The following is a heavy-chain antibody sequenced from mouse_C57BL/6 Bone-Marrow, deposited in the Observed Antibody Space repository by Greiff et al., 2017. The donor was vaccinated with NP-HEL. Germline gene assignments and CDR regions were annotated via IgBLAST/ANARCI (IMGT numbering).Heavy chain of an antibody. V-gene: IGHV1-76*01. D-gene: IGHD6-1*01. CDR3: ARAPPLFDY. CDR2: IYPGSGNT. Sequence: VQLQQSGAELVRPGASVKLSCKASGYTFTDYYINWVKQRPGQGLEWIARIYPGSGNTYYNEKFKGKATLTAEKSSSTAYMQLSSLTSEDSAVYFCARAPPLFDYWGQGTTLTVSS. J-gene: IGHJ2*01. CDR1: GYTFTDYY.